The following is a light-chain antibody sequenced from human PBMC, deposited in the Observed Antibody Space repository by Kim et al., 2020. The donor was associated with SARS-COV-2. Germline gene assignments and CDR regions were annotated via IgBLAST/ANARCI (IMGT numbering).Light chain of an antibody. Sequence: GRRVTISCSGSSSNIGSNTVNWYQQFPGTAPQLLIDTDDRRPSGVSDRVSCSKSGTSASLAISALRSEDEADYYCATWDDSLDVWMFGGGTQLTVL. CDR3: ATWDDSLDVWM. CDR2: TDD. V-gene: IGLV1-44*01. CDR1: SSNIGSNT. J-gene: IGLJ3*02.